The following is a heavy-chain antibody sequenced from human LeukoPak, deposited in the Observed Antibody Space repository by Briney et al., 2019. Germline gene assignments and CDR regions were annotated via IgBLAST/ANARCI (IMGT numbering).Heavy chain of an antibody. Sequence: PGGSLRLSCAASGFIISSYSMNWVRQAPGKGLEGVSCISSSSSTIYYADSVKGRFTISRDNAKNSLYLQMNSLRAEDTAVYYCATYYYDSSGYKLLDYWGQGTLVTVSS. J-gene: IGHJ4*02. CDR1: GFIISSYS. D-gene: IGHD3-22*01. CDR2: ISSSSSTI. V-gene: IGHV3-48*04. CDR3: ATYYYDSSGYKLLDY.